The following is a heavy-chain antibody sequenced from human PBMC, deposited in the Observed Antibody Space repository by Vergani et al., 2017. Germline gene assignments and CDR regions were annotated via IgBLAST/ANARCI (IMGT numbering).Heavy chain of an antibody. CDR1: GFTFSSYS. Sequence: EVQLVESGGGLVQPGGSLRLSCAASGFTFSSYSMNWVRQAPGKGLEWVSYISSSSSTIYYADSVKGRFTISRDNAKNSLYLQMNSLKTEDTAVYYCTTDWDYYYGMDVWGQGTTVTVSS. CDR2: ISSSSSTI. V-gene: IGHV3-48*04. J-gene: IGHJ6*02. D-gene: IGHD1-26*01. CDR3: TTDWDYYYGMDV.